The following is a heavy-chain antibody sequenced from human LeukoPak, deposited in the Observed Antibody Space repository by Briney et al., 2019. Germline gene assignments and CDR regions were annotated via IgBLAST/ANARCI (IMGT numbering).Heavy chain of an antibody. CDR1: GFTYDDYD. J-gene: IGHJ4*02. Sequence: GGSLRLSCAPSGFTYDDYDMSWVRDAPGKALEWVPDIYWNGGSTGYADSVKPRYTISREHAENSLSSKMNSLRAEDTAFYYCARSSFSGSLDHFGYWGQGNLVSVSS. D-gene: IGHD1-26*01. CDR3: ARSSFSGSLDHFGY. CDR2: IYWNGGST. V-gene: IGHV3-20*04.